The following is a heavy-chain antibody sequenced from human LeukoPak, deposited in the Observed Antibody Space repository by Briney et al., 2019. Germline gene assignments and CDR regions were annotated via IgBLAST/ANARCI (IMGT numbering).Heavy chain of an antibody. CDR2: ISSSGSYI. V-gene: IGHV3-21*01. D-gene: IGHD2-21*01. CDR1: GFSFSSYT. Sequence: GGSLRLSCAASGFSFSSYTMNWVRQSPGKGLECVSSISSSGSYIYYADSVKGRFTISRDNAKNSLYLRMSSLRAEDTAVYYCARALNLRTRGGVFHWGQGTLVTVSS. CDR3: ARALNLRTRGGVFH. J-gene: IGHJ4*02.